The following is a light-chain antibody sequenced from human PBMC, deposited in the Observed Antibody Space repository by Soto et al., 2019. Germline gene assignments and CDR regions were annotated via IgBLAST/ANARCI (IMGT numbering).Light chain of an antibody. V-gene: IGLV2-14*01. CDR3: SSFTTSRTLV. J-gene: IGLJ3*02. Sequence: QSVLTQPASVSGSPGQSITISCTGTNSDVGSYNYVSWYQQHPGKTPKLMIYDVSDRPSGISNRFSGSKSGNTASLTISGLQAEDEADYYCSSFTTSRTLVFGGGAKVTVL. CDR2: DVS. CDR1: NSDVGSYNY.